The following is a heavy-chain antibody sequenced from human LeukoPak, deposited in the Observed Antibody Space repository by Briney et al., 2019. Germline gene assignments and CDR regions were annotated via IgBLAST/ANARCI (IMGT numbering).Heavy chain of an antibody. D-gene: IGHD6-13*01. CDR3: ASSGNAAAAGTGWFDP. J-gene: IGHJ5*02. V-gene: IGHV1-24*01. Sequence: ASVKVSCKASGYTFTSYYMHWVRQAPGKGLEWMGGFDPEDGETIYAQKFQGRVTMTEDTSTDTAYMELSSLRSEDTAVYYCASSGNAAAAGTGWFDPWGQGTLVTVSS. CDR1: GYTFTSYY. CDR2: FDPEDGET.